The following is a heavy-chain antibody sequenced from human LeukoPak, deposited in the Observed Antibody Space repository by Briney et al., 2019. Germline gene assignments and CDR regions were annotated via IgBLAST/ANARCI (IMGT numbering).Heavy chain of an antibody. V-gene: IGHV4-30-2*01. CDR1: GGSISSGGYS. D-gene: IGHD3-22*01. CDR2: IYHSGST. Sequence: SETLSLTCAVSGGSISSGGYSWSWIRQPPGKGLEWIGYIYHSGSTYYNPSLKSRVTISVDWSKNQFSLKLSSVTAADTAVYYCATGMDSSGYYFDYWGQGTLVTVSS. J-gene: IGHJ4*02. CDR3: ATGMDSSGYYFDY.